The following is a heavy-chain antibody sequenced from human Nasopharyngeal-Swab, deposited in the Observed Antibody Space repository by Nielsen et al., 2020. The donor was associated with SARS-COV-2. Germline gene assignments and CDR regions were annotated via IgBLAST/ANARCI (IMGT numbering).Heavy chain of an antibody. D-gene: IGHD3-16*01. V-gene: IGHV3-74*01. CDR2: VNQDGSRT. Sequence: GESLKISCVASGVIFSKYWMHWVRQAPGKGLVWVSRVNQDGSRTDYAESVKGRFTVSRDNSRNTLYLQMNSLRAEDTAIYYCAKDYRLQDPKHFDSWGQGILVTVSS. CDR3: AKDYRLQDPKHFDS. J-gene: IGHJ4*02. CDR1: GVIFSKYW.